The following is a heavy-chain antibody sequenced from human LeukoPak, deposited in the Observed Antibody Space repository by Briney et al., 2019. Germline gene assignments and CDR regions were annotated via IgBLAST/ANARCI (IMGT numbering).Heavy chain of an antibody. Sequence: ASVKVSCRASGYTFTGTGYYIHWVRQAPGQGLEWLGWIDPNNGDAHYAQNFQGSVTMTRDTSVSTPYMELNRLTFDDTAVYFCAREKSPDSGFDYWGQGTLVTVSS. CDR3: AREKSPDSGFDY. CDR2: IDPNNGDA. CDR1: GYTFTGTGYY. J-gene: IGHJ4*02. D-gene: IGHD1-26*01. V-gene: IGHV1-2*02.